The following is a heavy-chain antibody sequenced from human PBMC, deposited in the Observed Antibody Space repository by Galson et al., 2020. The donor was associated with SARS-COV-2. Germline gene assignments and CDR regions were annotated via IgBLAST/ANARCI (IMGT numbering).Heavy chain of an antibody. CDR1: GFRFNYYW. CDR2: IKADGSEK. CDR3: ARDRGSQYYFDY. V-gene: IGHV3-7*01. D-gene: IGHD1-26*01. Sequence: GGSLRLSCAASGFRFNYYWMTWVRQAPGKGLDWVATIKADGSEKYYVDSVKGRFTISRDNAKNSVYLQMTSLRGEDTAVYYCARDRGSQYYFDYWGQGNLVTVSS. J-gene: IGHJ4*02.